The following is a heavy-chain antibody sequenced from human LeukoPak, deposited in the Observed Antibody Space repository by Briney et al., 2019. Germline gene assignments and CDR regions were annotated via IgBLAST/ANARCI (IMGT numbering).Heavy chain of an antibody. CDR3: ARVEAARPTYYYYGMDV. D-gene: IGHD6-6*01. J-gene: IGHJ6*02. Sequence: ASVKVSCKASGYTFTGYYMHWVRQAPGQGLEWMGWINPNSGGTNYAQKFQGRVTMTRDTSISTAYMELSRLRSDDTAVYYCARVEAARPTYYYYGMDVWGQGTTVTVSS. V-gene: IGHV1-2*02. CDR2: INPNSGGT. CDR1: GYTFTGYY.